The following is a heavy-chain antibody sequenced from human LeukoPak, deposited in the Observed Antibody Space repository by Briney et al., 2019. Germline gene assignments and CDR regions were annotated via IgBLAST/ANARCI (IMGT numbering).Heavy chain of an antibody. CDR3: ARRMVRGVMDYFDY. J-gene: IGHJ4*02. CDR2: IYPGDSDT. CDR1: GYSFTTYW. V-gene: IGHV5-51*01. D-gene: IGHD3-10*01. Sequence: GESLKISCKGSGYSFTTYWIGWVRQMPGKGLEWMGIIYPGDSDTRYSPSFQGQVTISADKSINTAYLQWSSLKASDTAMYNCARRMVRGVMDYFDYWGQGTLVTVSS.